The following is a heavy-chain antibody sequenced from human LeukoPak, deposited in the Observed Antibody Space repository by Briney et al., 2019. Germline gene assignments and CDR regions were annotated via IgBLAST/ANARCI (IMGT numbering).Heavy chain of an antibody. CDR3: ARYREDFDY. Sequence: SETLSLTCAVYGGSFSGYYWSWIRQPPGKGLEWIGEINHSGSTNYNPSLKSRVTISVDTSKNQFPLKLSPVTAADTAVYYCARYREDFDYWGQGTLVTVSS. J-gene: IGHJ4*02. V-gene: IGHV4-34*01. CDR2: INHSGST. CDR1: GGSFSGYY.